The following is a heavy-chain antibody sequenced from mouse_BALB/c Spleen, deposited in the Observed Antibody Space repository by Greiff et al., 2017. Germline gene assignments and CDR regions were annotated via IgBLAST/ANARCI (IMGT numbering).Heavy chain of an antibody. J-gene: IGHJ4*01. CDR2: ISYDGSN. D-gene: IGHD2-4*01. CDR1: GYSITSGYY. V-gene: IGHV3-6*02. Sequence: EVKLMESGPGLVKPSQSLSLTCSVTGYSITSGYYWNWIRQFPGNKLEWMGYISYDGSNNYNPSLKNRISITRDTSKNQFFLKLNSVTTEDTATYYCARGYDYFYAMDYWGQGTSVTVSS. CDR3: ARGYDYFYAMDY.